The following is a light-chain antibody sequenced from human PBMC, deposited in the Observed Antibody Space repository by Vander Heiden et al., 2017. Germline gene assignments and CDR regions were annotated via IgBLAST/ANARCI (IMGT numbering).Light chain of an antibody. Sequence: DIQMTQSPSTLSASVGDRVTITCRASQSISSWLAWYQQKPGKAPKLLIYKASSLESGVPSRFSGSGSGTEFTLTISSLQPDDFATYYCQHYNTYAGTFGQGTKVEIK. V-gene: IGKV1-5*03. CDR2: KAS. CDR3: QHYNTYAGT. J-gene: IGKJ1*01. CDR1: QSISSW.